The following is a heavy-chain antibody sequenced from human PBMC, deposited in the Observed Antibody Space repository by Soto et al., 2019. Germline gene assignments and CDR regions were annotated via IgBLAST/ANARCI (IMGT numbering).Heavy chain of an antibody. CDR1: GFTFSSYA. CDR2: ISGSGGST. V-gene: IGHV3-23*01. D-gene: IGHD1-26*01. CDR3: AKSPAKIIVGATHWFDP. Sequence: GGSLRLSCAASGFTFSSYAMSWVRQAPGKGLEWVSAISGSGGSTYYADSVKGRFTISRDNSKNTLYLQMNSLRAEDTAVYYCAKSPAKIIVGATHWFDPWGQGTLVTVSS. J-gene: IGHJ5*02.